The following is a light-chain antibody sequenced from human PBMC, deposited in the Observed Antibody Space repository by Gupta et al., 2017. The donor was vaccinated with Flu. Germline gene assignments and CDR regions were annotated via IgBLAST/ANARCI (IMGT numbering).Light chain of an antibody. Sequence: QSALTQPRSVSWSPGQSVTISCTGTSSDVGGYNYVSWYQQHPGKAPKFMIYDVSERPSGVPDRFSGSKSGNTASLTISGLQAEDEADYYCCSYAGSHTVVFGGGTKVTVL. J-gene: IGLJ2*01. CDR2: DVS. CDR3: CSYAGSHTVV. CDR1: SSDVGGYNY. V-gene: IGLV2-11*01.